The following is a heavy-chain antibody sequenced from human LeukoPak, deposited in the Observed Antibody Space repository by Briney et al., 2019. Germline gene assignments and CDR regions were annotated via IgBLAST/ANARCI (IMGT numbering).Heavy chain of an antibody. Sequence: PGGSLSLSRAVSGFTFSNAWMSGVRQAPGKGLEWVGRIKSKTDGRTTDYDAPVKGRFHISRDNSNNTLYLQMNSLKTEDTAVYYCTADPVVVVAGVWGKGTTVTVSS. J-gene: IGHJ6*04. CDR3: TADPVVVVAGV. D-gene: IGHD2-15*01. CDR1: GFTFSNAW. CDR2: IKSKTDGRTT. V-gene: IGHV3-15*01.